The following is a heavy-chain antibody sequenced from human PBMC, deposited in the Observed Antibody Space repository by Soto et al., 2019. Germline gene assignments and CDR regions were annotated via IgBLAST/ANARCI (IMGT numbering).Heavy chain of an antibody. CDR1: GGSISSSSYY. D-gene: IGHD3-10*01. Sequence: QLQLQESGPGLVKPSETLSLTCTVSGGSISSSSYYWGWIRQPPGKGLEWIGSIYYSGSTYYNPSLKSRVTISVDTSKNQVSLKLSSVTAADTAVYYWARGAPPLLWFGELAPFDIWGQGTMVTVSS. CDR2: IYYSGST. CDR3: ARGAPPLLWFGELAPFDI. V-gene: IGHV4-39*01. J-gene: IGHJ3*02.